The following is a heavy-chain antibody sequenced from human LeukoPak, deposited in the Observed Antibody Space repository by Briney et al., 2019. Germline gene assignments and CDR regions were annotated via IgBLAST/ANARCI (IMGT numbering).Heavy chain of an antibody. CDR2: ISGSGGST. J-gene: IGHJ4*02. CDR1: GFTFSSYA. V-gene: IGHV3-23*01. CDR3: AKDKGYSSSWFSLDYFDY. D-gene: IGHD6-13*01. Sequence: GGSLRLSCAASGFTFSSYAMSWVRQAPGKGLEWVSAISGSGGSTYYADSVKGRFTISRDNSKNTLYLQMNGLRAEDTAVYYCAKDKGYSSSWFSLDYFDYWGQGTLVTVSS.